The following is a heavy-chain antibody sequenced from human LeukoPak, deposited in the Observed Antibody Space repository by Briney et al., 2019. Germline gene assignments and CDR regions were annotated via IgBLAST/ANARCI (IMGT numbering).Heavy chain of an antibody. Sequence: GGSLRLSCAASGFTFSSYAMHWVRQAPGKGLEGVAVISYDGSNKYYADSVKGRFTISRDNSKNTLYLQMNSLRAEDTAVYYCARGRAYGDGSYFDYWGQGTLVTVSS. CDR1: GFTFSSYA. V-gene: IGHV3-30-3*01. D-gene: IGHD3-16*01. J-gene: IGHJ4*02. CDR2: ISYDGSNK. CDR3: ARGRAYGDGSYFDY.